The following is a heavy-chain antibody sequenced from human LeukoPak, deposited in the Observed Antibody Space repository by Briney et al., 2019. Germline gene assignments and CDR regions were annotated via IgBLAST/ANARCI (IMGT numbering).Heavy chain of an antibody. CDR3: ATRGIGPDVILSNYYYLDV. D-gene: IGHD3-10*01. Sequence: ASVKVSCKASGYTFTNYYMHWVRQAPGQGLEWMGIINPSGGITNYAQKFQGRVTMTRDMSTSTVYMELSRLRSEDTAVYYCATRGIGPDVILSNYYYLDVWGKGTTVTISS. J-gene: IGHJ6*03. V-gene: IGHV1-46*01. CDR1: GYTFTNYY. CDR2: INPSGGIT.